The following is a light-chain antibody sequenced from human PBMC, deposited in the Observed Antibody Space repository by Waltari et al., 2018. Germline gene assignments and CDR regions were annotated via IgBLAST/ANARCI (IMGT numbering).Light chain of an antibody. J-gene: IGLJ2*01. V-gene: IGLV2-14*01. CDR1: SRHCGGYNT. Sequence: SALPPPPSVPGAPGRTITIPSTRPSRHCGGYNTVSRYQQPPGKAPKLMIYEVSNRPSGVSNRFSGSKSGNTASLTISGLQAEDEADYYCSSYTSSSTPVVFGGGTKLTVL. CDR3: SSYTSSSTPVV. CDR2: EVS.